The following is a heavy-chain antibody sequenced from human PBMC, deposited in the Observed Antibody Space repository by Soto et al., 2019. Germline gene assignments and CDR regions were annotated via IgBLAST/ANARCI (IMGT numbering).Heavy chain of an antibody. CDR3: ASAAVTGTAGLDF. D-gene: IGHD6-19*01. Sequence: ASVKVSCKASGYTFSGFYMHWVRQAPGQGLEWMGWINPNSGGTKSAEKFQGRVNMTRDTSISTAYMELSRLTSDDTAVYYCASAAVTGTAGLDFWGQGTKVTVSS. CDR2: INPNSGGT. J-gene: IGHJ4*02. V-gene: IGHV1-2*02. CDR1: GYTFSGFY.